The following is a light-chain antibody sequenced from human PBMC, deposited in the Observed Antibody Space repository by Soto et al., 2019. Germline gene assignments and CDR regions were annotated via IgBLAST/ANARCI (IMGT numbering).Light chain of an antibody. CDR2: GAS. CDR3: QQYGRPPFT. CDR1: QRLTNNF. J-gene: IGKJ2*01. V-gene: IGKV3-20*01. Sequence: EIVLTQSPDTLSLFPGDRVTLSCRASQRLTNNFLAWFQQKPGLAPRLLIHGASTRASGVPDRFTGGGSGTDFVLTISRVEPDDFAVYYCQQYGRPPFTFGQGTKLQIK.